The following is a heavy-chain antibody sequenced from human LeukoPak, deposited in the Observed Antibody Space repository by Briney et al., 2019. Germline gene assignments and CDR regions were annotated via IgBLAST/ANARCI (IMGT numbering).Heavy chain of an antibody. CDR3: AKRRDGNDY. V-gene: IGHV4-61*02. CDR2: THTSGDS. D-gene: IGHD5-24*01. J-gene: IGHJ4*02. Sequence: SETLSLTCTVSSTSITTNSYYWSWFRQPAGQGLEWIGRTHTSGDSDYNPSLESRVTISADTSKNQFSLKLRSVTAADTAVYYCAKRRDGNDYWGQGTLVTVSS. CDR1: STSITTNSYY.